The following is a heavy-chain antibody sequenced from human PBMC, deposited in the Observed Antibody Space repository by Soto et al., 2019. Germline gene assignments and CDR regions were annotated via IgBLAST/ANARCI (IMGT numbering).Heavy chain of an antibody. CDR1: GYTFTSYG. D-gene: IGHD3-10*02. J-gene: IGHJ4*02. CDR3: ARDARLCVTAVFSGY. CDR2: ISAYNGNT. Sequence: QVQLVQSGAEVKKPGASVKVSCKASGYTFTSYGISWVRQAPGQGLEWMGWISAYNGNTNYAQKLQGRVTMTTDTSTSTGYMELRSLRYDDTAVYYWARDARLCVTAVFSGYWGQGTLVTVSS. V-gene: IGHV1-18*01.